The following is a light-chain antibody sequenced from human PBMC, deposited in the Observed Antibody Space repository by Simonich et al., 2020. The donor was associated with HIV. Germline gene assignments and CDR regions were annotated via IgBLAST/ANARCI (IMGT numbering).Light chain of an antibody. Sequence: EIVMTHSPAALSVSPGERATLSCRASQSVSSNLAWYQQKPGQAPRLLIYGASTRATGTPARFSGSGSGTDFTLTISSLEPEDFAVYYCQQRSNWPPLYTFGQGTKLEIK. CDR3: QQRSNWPPLYT. CDR2: GAS. CDR1: QSVSSN. V-gene: IGKV3-15*01. J-gene: IGKJ2*01.